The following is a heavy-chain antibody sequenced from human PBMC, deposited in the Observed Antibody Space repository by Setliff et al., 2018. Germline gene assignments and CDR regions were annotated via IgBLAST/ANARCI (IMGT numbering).Heavy chain of an antibody. J-gene: IGHJ3*02. D-gene: IGHD1-1*01. Sequence: SETLSLTCTVSGYSISSGYIWGWIRQPPGKRLEWIGEIIHSGSTNYNPSLKSRVTISMDTSKNQFSLKLSSVTAADTAVYYCTRGGTWSDAFDTWGQGTMVTVSS. CDR2: IIHSGST. V-gene: IGHV4-38-2*02. CDR1: GYSISSGYI. CDR3: TRGGTWSDAFDT.